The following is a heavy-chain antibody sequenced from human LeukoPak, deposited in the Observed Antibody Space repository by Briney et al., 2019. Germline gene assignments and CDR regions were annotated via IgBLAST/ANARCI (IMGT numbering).Heavy chain of an antibody. CDR3: ASRITLVRGGFDS. V-gene: IGHV3-53*01. CDR1: GFTFSSYG. D-gene: IGHD3-10*01. CDR2: MYSGGRS. Sequence: GGSLRLSCAASGFTFSSYGMRWVRQAPGKGLEWVTVMYSGGRSYYADSVKGRFTISRDKSKKTLYLHLHSLKAEHTAVYYCASRITLVRGGFDSWGQGTLVTVSS. J-gene: IGHJ4*02.